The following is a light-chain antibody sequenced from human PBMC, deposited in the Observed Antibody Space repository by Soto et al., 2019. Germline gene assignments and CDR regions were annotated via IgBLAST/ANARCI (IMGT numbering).Light chain of an antibody. CDR3: QQYNSYSWT. V-gene: IGKV1-9*01. CDR2: AAS. CDR1: QGISSY. Sequence: PSSLSASVGDRVTITCRASQGISSYLAWYQQKPGKAPKLLIYAASTLQSGVPSRFSGSGSGTEFTLTISSLQPDDFATYYCQQYNSYSWTFGQGTKVDIK. J-gene: IGKJ1*01.